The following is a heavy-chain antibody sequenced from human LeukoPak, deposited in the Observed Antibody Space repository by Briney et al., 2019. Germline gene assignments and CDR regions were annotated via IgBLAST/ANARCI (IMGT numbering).Heavy chain of an antibody. CDR3: AKGTLYQLLPFDY. CDR2: ISGSGGST. V-gene: IGHV3-23*01. J-gene: IGHJ4*02. CDR1: GFTFSICA. Sequence: PGGSLRLSCAASGFTFSICAMSWVRQARGKGLEGGSAISGSGGSTYYADSVKGRFTISRDNSKNTLYLQMNSLRAEDTAVYYCAKGTLYQLLPFDYWGQGTLVTVSS. D-gene: IGHD2-2*01.